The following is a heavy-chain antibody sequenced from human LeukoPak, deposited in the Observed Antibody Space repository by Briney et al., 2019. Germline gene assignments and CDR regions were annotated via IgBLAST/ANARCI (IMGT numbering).Heavy chain of an antibody. J-gene: IGHJ4*02. CDR2: IKPDGSEK. CDR1: GFTFSTYW. CDR3: ARSRFYFDY. Sequence: GGSLRLSCAASGFTFSTYWMGWVRQAPGKGLEWVAKIKPDGSEKDHVDSVKGRFTISRDNAKNSLYLQLNSLRAEDTAVYYCARSRFYFDYWGQGSLVTVSS. V-gene: IGHV3-7*01.